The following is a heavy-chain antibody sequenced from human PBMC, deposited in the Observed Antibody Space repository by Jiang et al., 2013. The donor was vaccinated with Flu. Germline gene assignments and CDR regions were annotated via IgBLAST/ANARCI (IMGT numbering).Heavy chain of an antibody. J-gene: IGHJ4*02. CDR1: GGSISSSSYY. V-gene: IGHV4-39*01. CDR2: IYYSGST. CDR3: ATTFGITIFGVDPLTLY. Sequence: GLVKPSETLSLTCTVSGGSISSSSYYWGWIRQPPGKGLEWIGSIYYSGSTYYNPSLKSRVTISVDTSKNQFSLKLSSVTAADTAVYYCATTFGITIFGVDPLTLYWGQGTLVTVSS. D-gene: IGHD3-3*01.